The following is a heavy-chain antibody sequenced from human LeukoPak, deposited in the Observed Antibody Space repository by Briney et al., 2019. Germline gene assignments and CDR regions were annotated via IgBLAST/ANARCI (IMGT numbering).Heavy chain of an antibody. CDR1: GYTFTSYY. J-gene: IGHJ6*02. CDR3: ARSLGRSWGMDV. V-gene: IGHV1-46*01. CDR2: INPSGGST. Sequence: GASVKVSCTASGYTFTSYYMHWVRQAPGQGLEWMGIINPSGGSTSYAQKFQGRVTMTRDTSTSTVSMELSSLRSEDTAVYYCARSLGRSWGMDVWGQGTTVTVSS. D-gene: IGHD7-27*01.